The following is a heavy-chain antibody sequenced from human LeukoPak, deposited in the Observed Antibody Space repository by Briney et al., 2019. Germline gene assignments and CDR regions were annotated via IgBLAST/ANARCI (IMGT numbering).Heavy chain of an antibody. Sequence: GGSLRLSCAASGFTLTSYGMHWVRQSPGKGLVWVSHINHDGSLRNYADSVKGRFTISRDIAKNTLYLQMNSLGADDTAIYYCTRDVFSLGDSWGQGTLVTVSS. CDR1: GFTLTSYG. V-gene: IGHV3-74*01. D-gene: IGHD2/OR15-2a*01. J-gene: IGHJ4*02. CDR3: TRDVFSLGDS. CDR2: INHDGSLR.